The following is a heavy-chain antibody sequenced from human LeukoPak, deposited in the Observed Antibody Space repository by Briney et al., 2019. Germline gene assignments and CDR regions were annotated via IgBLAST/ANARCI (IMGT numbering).Heavy chain of an antibody. D-gene: IGHD6-19*01. CDR1: GFTFTNDF. CDR2: MRVDGTDI. J-gene: IGHJ4*02. V-gene: IGHV3-7*04. Sequence: GGSLRLSCSASGFTFTNDFMTWVRQAPGKGLEWVANMRVDGTDIHYADSVMGRFTISSDNARNSLYLQMNTLRADDTAVYYCARGRGWTYDSWGRGTLVTVSS. CDR3: ARGRGWTYDS.